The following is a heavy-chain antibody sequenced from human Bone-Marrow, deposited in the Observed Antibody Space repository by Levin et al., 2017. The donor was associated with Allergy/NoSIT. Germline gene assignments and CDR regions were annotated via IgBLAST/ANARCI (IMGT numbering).Heavy chain of an antibody. Sequence: LSLTCATSGFFFSSRALHWVRQAPGKGPEWLAMIWYDGSRKYYADSVKGRFAISRDNSGNTLWLQMNSLGVDDTAVYYCVRDGGDGYNFDYWGQGTLVTVSS. V-gene: IGHV3-33*01. D-gene: IGHD5-24*01. CDR1: GFFFSSRA. J-gene: IGHJ4*02. CDR2: IWYDGSRK. CDR3: VRDGGDGYNFDY.